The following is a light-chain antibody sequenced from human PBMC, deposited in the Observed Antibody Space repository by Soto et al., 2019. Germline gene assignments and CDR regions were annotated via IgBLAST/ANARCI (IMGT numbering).Light chain of an antibody. CDR1: QSVSNN. V-gene: IGKV3-15*01. CDR3: QQYNNWPPWT. Sequence: ILMTQSPATLSVSPGERATLSCRASQSVSNNLAWYQQKPGQAPRLLIYDASTRATGIPARFSGSGSGTEFNLTISGLQSEDFAVYYCQQYNNWPPWTFGQGPKVEIK. CDR2: DAS. J-gene: IGKJ1*01.